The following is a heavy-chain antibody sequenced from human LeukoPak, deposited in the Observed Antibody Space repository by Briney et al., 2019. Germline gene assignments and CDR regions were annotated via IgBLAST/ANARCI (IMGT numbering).Heavy chain of an antibody. CDR1: GFTFSNYG. V-gene: IGHV3-30*02. J-gene: IGHJ3*02. Sequence: PGGSLRLSCAASGFTFSNYGMHWVRQAPGKGLEWVAFIRYDGSNKYYADSVKGRFTISRDNSKNTLYLQMNSLRAEDTAVYYCAKEAHIVVVPAALDIWGQGTMVTVSS. CDR2: IRYDGSNK. D-gene: IGHD2-2*01. CDR3: AKEAHIVVVPAALDI.